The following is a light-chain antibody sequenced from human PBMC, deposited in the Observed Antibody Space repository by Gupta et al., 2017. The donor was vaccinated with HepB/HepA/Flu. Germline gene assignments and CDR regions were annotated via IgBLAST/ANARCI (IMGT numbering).Light chain of an antibody. Sequence: EIVLTQSTATLSLSPGERATLSCRASQSVSSYLAWYQQKPGQAPRLLIYDASNRATGIPARFSGSGSGTDFTLTISSLEPEDFAVYYCQQRSNWPPITCGQGTRLEMK. CDR2: DAS. V-gene: IGKV3-11*01. J-gene: IGKJ5*01. CDR1: QSVSSY. CDR3: QQRSNWPPIT.